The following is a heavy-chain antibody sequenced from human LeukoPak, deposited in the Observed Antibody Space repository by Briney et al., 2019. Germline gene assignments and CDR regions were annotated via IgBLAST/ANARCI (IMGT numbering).Heavy chain of an antibody. CDR1: GGTFSSYA. CDR2: IIPILGIA. D-gene: IGHD2-2*01. CDR3: ARLEQGYCSSTSCFP. J-gene: IGHJ5*02. V-gene: IGHV1-69*04. Sequence: SVKVSCKASGGTFSSYAISLVRQAPGQGLEWMGRIIPILGIANYAQKFQGRVTITADKSTSTAYMELSSLRSEDTAVYYCARLEQGYCSSTSCFPWGQGTLVTVSS.